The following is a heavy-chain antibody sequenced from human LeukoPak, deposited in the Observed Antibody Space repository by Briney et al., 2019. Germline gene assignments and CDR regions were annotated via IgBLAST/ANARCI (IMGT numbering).Heavy chain of an antibody. J-gene: IGHJ4*02. Sequence: GGSLRLSCAASGFTVSSNYMSWVRQAPGKGLEWVSVIYSGGSTYYADSVKGRFTISRDNSKNTLYLQMNSLRAEDTAVYYCARSPHGDYGFDYWGQGTLVTVSS. CDR3: ARSPHGDYGFDY. CDR2: IYSGGST. D-gene: IGHD4-17*01. CDR1: GFTVSSNY. V-gene: IGHV3-53*01.